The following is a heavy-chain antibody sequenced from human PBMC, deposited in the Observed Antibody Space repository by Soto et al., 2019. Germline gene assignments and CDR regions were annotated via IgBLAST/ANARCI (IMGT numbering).Heavy chain of an antibody. J-gene: IGHJ4*02. CDR1: GGSFSTNE. V-gene: IGHV1-69*01. CDR2: IFPNVGTA. CDR3: ARARYSSRWGTFDR. D-gene: IGHD6-19*01. Sequence: QVHLEQSGAEVKKPGTSVKVSCKAYGGSFSTNEIDWVRQAPGQGLEWMGRIFPNVGTADYAQKFEGRLSIIADESTSTVSMELSRLISADTAVYFCARARYSSRWGTFDRWGQGTQVAVSS.